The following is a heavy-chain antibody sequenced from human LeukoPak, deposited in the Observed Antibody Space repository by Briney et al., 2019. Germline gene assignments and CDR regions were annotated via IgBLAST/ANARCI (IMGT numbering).Heavy chain of an antibody. V-gene: IGHV3-30*19. D-gene: IGHD2-2*01. Sequence: GGSLRHSCATSGFTFRSYGMHWVRQAPGKGLEWLAVISFDESDKYYADSVKGRFTISTDISKNTLHLEMNSLRADDTAMYYCARSQLQFCSTTSCYVFDSWGQGTLVTVSS. CDR2: ISFDESDK. CDR1: GFTFRSYG. CDR3: ARSQLQFCSTTSCYVFDS. J-gene: IGHJ4*02.